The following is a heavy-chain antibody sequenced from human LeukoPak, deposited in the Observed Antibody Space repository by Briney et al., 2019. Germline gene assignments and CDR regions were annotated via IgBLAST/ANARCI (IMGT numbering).Heavy chain of an antibody. CDR1: GFTVSSYF. V-gene: IGHV3-53*01. Sequence: PGGSLRLSCAASGFTVSSYFVSWVRQAPGKGLEWVSLTYSSGTTDYADSVEGRFTVSRDNSKNTVYLQMNSLRAEDTAMYYCARDDVPVIWGQGTLVTVSS. CDR3: ARDDVPVI. D-gene: IGHD2/OR15-2a*01. J-gene: IGHJ4*02. CDR2: TYSSGTT.